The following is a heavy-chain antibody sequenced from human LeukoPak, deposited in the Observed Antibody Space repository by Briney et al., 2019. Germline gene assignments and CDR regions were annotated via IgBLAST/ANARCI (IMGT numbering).Heavy chain of an antibody. CDR3: ARTSSGWYGYPSANMDV. V-gene: IGHV4-59*05. CDR2: IYYSGST. D-gene: IGHD6-19*01. Sequence: SETLSLTCTVSGGSISNYYWSWIRQPPGKGLEWIGSIYYSGSTYYNPSLKSRVTISVDTSKNQFSLKLSSVTAADTAVYYCARTSSGWYGYPSANMDVWGKGTTVTVSS. CDR1: GGSISNYY. J-gene: IGHJ6*03.